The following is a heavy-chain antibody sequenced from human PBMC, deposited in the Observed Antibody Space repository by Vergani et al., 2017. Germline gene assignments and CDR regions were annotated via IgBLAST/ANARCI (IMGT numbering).Heavy chain of an antibody. V-gene: IGHV3-33*08. D-gene: IGHD3-3*01. CDR3: AREGDYDFWSGYSYYFDY. CDR2: IWDDGSKK. J-gene: IGHJ4*02. CDR1: GFTFSSYA. Sequence: VQLLESGGGLVQPGGSLRLSCAASGFTFSSYAMSWVRQAPGKGLEWVALIWDDGSKKNYGDSMKGRFTISRDNSKDTLYLQMNSLRAEDTAVYYCAREGDYDFWSGYSYYFDYWGQGTLVTVSS.